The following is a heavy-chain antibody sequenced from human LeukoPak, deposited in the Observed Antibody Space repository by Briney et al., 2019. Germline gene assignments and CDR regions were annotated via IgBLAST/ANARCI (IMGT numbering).Heavy chain of an antibody. D-gene: IGHD6-13*01. CDR1: VRPHSRYY. V-gene: IGHV4-4*07. J-gene: IGHJ4*02. Sequence: SETLSLTCTVSVRPHSRYYGSWIPQPAAKALEWIGRIYNSGSPNYNPSLKRQVTISVGTSKHQFSLKLSSVTAADTAVYYCARDSSSWYCDYWGQGTLVTVSS. CDR2: IYNSGSP. CDR3: ARDSSSWYCDY.